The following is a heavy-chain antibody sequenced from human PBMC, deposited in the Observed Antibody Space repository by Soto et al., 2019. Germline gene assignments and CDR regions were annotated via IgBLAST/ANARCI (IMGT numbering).Heavy chain of an antibody. D-gene: IGHD1-20*01. J-gene: IGHJ5*02. V-gene: IGHV4-34*01. Sequence: QVQLQQWGAGLLKSSETLSLTCAVFGGSFSGYYWSWIRQPPGKGLEWIGEINHRGSTNYNPSPKSRVTRSVDASKNHFSLKLTSVTAAYTAVYYCATTNWNHNWFDPWGQGTLVTVSS. CDR3: ATTNWNHNWFDP. CDR2: INHRGST. CDR1: GGSFSGYY.